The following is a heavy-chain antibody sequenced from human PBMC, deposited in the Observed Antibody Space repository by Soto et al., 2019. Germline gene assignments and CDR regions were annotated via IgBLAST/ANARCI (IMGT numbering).Heavy chain of an antibody. CDR1: GFSFSSYS. CDR3: ARDLEGCSGGSCYGMDV. V-gene: IGHV3-48*01. CDR2: ISSSSSPT. Sequence: GGSLRLSCAASGFSFSSYSMNWVRQAPGKGLEWVAYISSSSSPTYYADSVKGRFTISRDNAKNTMYLQMNSLRAEDTAVYYCARDLEGCSGGSCYGMDVWGQGTTVTVSS. J-gene: IGHJ6*02. D-gene: IGHD2-15*01.